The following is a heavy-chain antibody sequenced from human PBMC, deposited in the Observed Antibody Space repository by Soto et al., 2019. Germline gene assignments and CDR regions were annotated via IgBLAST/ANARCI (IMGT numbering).Heavy chain of an antibody. V-gene: IGHV3-33*01. D-gene: IGHD2-2*01. CDR1: GFTFSSYG. J-gene: IGHJ5*02. Sequence: GGSLRLSCAASGFTFSSYGMHWVRQAPGKGLEWVAVIWYDGSNKYYADSVKGRFTISRDNSKNTLYLQMNSLRAEDTAVYYCARAGGRYCSSTSCYDWFDPWGQGTLVTVSS. CDR2: IWYDGSNK. CDR3: ARAGGRYCSSTSCYDWFDP.